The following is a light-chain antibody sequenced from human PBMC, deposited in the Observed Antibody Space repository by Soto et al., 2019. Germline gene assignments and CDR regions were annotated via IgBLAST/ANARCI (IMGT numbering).Light chain of an antibody. CDR2: AAS. Sequence: EIGLTQSAGTLSLSAGERATLSCRASQSVSSSYLAWYQQKTGQAPRLLIYAASTRAAGVPVRFSGSGYETEFTLTIRSLQTEDFATYYCQQYESLPRTFGQGTKVDIK. V-gene: IGKV3-20*01. CDR1: QSVSSSY. CDR3: QQYESLPRT. J-gene: IGKJ1*01.